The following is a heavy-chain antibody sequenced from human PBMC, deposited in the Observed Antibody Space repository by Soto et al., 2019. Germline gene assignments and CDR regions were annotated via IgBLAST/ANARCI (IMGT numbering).Heavy chain of an antibody. Sequence: PGGSLRLSCAASGFTFSSYSMNWVRQAPGKGLEWVSYISSSSSTIYYADSVKGRSTISRDNAKNSLYLQMNSLRDEDTAVYYCARDKFSRYYYDSSGYFHDYYYGMDVWGQGTTVTVSS. J-gene: IGHJ6*02. CDR3: ARDKFSRYYYDSSGYFHDYYYGMDV. D-gene: IGHD3-22*01. V-gene: IGHV3-48*02. CDR2: ISSSSSTI. CDR1: GFTFSSYS.